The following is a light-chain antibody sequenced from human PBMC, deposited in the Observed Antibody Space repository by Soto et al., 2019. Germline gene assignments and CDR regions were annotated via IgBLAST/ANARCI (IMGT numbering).Light chain of an antibody. CDR1: QSITSC. J-gene: IGKJ1*01. CDR2: AAS. CDR3: QQSCSLPRT. Sequence: DIQMTQSPSSLSASVGDRVTITCRASQSITSCLNWYQQKPGKAPKVLIDAASSLQSGVPSRFSGSGSGTDFTLTISSLQREDFATYCCQQSCSLPRTFGQGTKVEIK. V-gene: IGKV1-39*01.